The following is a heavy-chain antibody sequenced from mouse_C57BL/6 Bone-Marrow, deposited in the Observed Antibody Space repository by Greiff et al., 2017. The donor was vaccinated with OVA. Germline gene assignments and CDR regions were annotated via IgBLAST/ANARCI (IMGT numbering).Heavy chain of an antibody. CDR1: GFTFSSYA. V-gene: IGHV5-9-1*02. Sequence: EVQRVESGEGLVKPGGSLKLSCAASGFTFSSYAMSWVRQTPEKRLEWVAYISSGGDYIYYADTVKGRFTISRDNARNTLYLQMSSLKSEDTAMYYCTREIYYGSSYYAMDDWGQGTSVTVSS. D-gene: IGHD1-1*01. J-gene: IGHJ4*01. CDR3: TREIYYGSSYYAMDD. CDR2: ISSGGDYI.